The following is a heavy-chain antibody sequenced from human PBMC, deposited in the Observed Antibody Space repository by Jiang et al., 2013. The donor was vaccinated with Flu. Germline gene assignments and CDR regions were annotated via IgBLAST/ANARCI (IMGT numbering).Heavy chain of an antibody. CDR2: FDPEDGET. V-gene: IGHV1-24*01. CDR1: GYTLTELS. Sequence: SGAEVKKPGASVKVSCKVSGYTLTELSMHWVRQAPGKGLEWMGGFDPEDGETIYAQKFQGRVTMTEDTSTDTAYMELSSLRSEDTAVYYCATDLGQAGIVGATTLRIIDYVGPGNPGHRLL. D-gene: IGHD1-26*01. CDR3: ATDLGQAGIVGATTLRIIDY. J-gene: IGHJ4*02.